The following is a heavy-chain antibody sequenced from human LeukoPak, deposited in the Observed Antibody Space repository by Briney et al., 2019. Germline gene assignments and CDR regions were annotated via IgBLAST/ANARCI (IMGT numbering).Heavy chain of an antibody. Sequence: SETLSLTCTVSGGSISSYYWSWIRQPPGKGLEWIGYIYYSGSTNYNPSLKSRVTISVDTSKNQFSLKLSSVTAAGTAVYYCARMAAATNWFDPWGQGTLVTVSS. CDR1: GGSISSYY. V-gene: IGHV4-59*01. CDR3: ARMAAATNWFDP. D-gene: IGHD2-15*01. CDR2: IYYSGST. J-gene: IGHJ5*02.